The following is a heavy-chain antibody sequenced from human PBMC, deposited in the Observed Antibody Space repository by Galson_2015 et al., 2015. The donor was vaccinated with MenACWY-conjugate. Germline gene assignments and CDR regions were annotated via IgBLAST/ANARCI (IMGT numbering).Heavy chain of an antibody. CDR1: GFSVSSEY. D-gene: IGHD3-22*01. V-gene: IGHV3-53*01. J-gene: IGHJ5*02. CDR3: ARESGDSSGDPSS. Sequence: SLRLSCAASGFSVSSEYMSWVRQAPGKGLEWVSIIYRDGKTFYADSVQGRFIISRDNSKNTVYLQMNSLTAEDTAVYYCARESGDSSGDPSSWGQGTVVTVSS. CDR2: IYRDGKT.